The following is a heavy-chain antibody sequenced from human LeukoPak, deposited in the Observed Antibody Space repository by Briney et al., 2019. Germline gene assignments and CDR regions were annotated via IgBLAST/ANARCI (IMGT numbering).Heavy chain of an antibody. CDR1: GFTFSSYA. J-gene: IGHJ4*02. V-gene: IGHV3-23*01. CDR3: AKQDIRSSAWYD. CDR2: ISDSGGST. D-gene: IGHD6-19*01. Sequence: PGGSLRLSCAASGFTFSSYAMSWVRHAPGQGLELVSAISDSGGSTYYADSVKGRFTISRDNSKNTLYLQMNSLRAEDTAVYYCAKQDIRSSAWYDWGQGTLVTVSS.